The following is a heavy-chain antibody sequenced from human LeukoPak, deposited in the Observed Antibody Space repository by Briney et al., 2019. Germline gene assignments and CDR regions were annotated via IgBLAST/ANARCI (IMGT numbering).Heavy chain of an antibody. V-gene: IGHV1-69*13. CDR3: ARDVQVVVAATYYYYGMDV. Sequence: SVKVSCKASGGTFSSYAISWVRQSPGQGLEWMGGIIPIFGTANYAQKFQGRVTITADESTSTAYMELSSLRSEDTAVYYCARDVQVVVAATYYYYGMDVWGQGTTVTVSS. CDR1: GGTFSSYA. D-gene: IGHD2-15*01. CDR2: IIPIFGTA. J-gene: IGHJ6*02.